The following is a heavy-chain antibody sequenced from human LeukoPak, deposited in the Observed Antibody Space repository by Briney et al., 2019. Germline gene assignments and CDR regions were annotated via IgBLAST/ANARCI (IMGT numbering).Heavy chain of an antibody. Sequence: PSETLSLTCTVSGGSISSSSYYWGWLRQPPGKGLEWIGSIYYSGSTYYTPSLKSRVTISVDTSKNQFSLKLSSVTAADTAVYYCARSVYHCSGGSCYLGYYYYGMDVWGQGTTVTVSS. J-gene: IGHJ6*02. CDR1: GGSISSSSYY. CDR3: ARSVYHCSGGSCYLGYYYYGMDV. V-gene: IGHV4-39*01. D-gene: IGHD2-15*01. CDR2: IYYSGST.